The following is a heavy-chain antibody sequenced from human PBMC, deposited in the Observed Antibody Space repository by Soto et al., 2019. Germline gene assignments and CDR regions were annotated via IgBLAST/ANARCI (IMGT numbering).Heavy chain of an antibody. V-gene: IGHV3-33*01. J-gene: IGHJ6*02. Sequence: QVQLVESGGGVVQPGRSLRLSCAASGFTFSSYGMHWVRQAPGKGLEWVAVIWEDGSNKYYADSVKGRFTISRDNSKNTLYLQMNSLRAEDTAVYYCARALHCSSTSCYATYYYYYGMDVWGQGTTVTVSS. CDR3: ARALHCSSTSCYATYYYYYGMDV. D-gene: IGHD2-2*01. CDR1: GFTFSSYG. CDR2: IWEDGSNK.